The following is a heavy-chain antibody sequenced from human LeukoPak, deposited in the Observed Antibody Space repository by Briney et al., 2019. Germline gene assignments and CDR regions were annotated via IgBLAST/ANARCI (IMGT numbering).Heavy chain of an antibody. D-gene: IGHD2-8*01. Sequence: ASVKVSCKASGYSFTGYYMHWVRQAPGQGLEWMGWINPNSGNTKYAQKFQGRVTMTRDTSISTAYMELTRLRSDDTAVYYCARGGLRVMVYRLYYMDVWGKGTTVTVSS. CDR1: GYSFTGYY. CDR2: INPNSGNT. CDR3: ARGGLRVMVYRLYYMDV. V-gene: IGHV1-2*02. J-gene: IGHJ6*03.